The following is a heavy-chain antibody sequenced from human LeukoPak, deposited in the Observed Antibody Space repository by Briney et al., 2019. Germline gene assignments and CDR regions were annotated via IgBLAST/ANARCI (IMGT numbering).Heavy chain of an antibody. CDR3: ARVWGWEPLYVLDY. D-gene: IGHD1-26*01. CDR2: INPNSGGT. J-gene: IGHJ4*02. Sequence: ASVKVSCKASGYTFTGYYMHWVRQAPGQGVEWMGWINPNSGGTNYAQKFQGRVTMTRDTSISTAYMELSRLRSDDTAVYYCARVWGWEPLYVLDYWGQGTLVTVSS. V-gene: IGHV1-2*02. CDR1: GYTFTGYY.